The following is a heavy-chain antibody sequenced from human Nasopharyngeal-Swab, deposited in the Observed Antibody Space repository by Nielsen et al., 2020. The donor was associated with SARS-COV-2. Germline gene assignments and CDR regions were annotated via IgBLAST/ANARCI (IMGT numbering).Heavy chain of an antibody. D-gene: IGHD4-23*01. V-gene: IGHV3-23*01. Sequence: GESLKIYCPASGFTFSSYAMSWVRQAPGKGLEWVSEISGSGGSTYYAESVKGRFTISRDNSKNTLYLQMSSLRAEDTAIYYCAKDLGVESPLWFDYWGQGTLLTVSS. CDR1: GFTFSSYA. J-gene: IGHJ4*02. CDR2: ISGSGGST. CDR3: AKDLGVESPLWFDY.